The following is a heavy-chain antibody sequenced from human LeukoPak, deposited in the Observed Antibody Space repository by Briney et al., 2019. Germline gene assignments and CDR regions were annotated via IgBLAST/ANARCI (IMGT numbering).Heavy chain of an antibody. J-gene: IGHJ4*02. D-gene: IGHD6-13*01. V-gene: IGHV2-70*11. CDR1: GFSLSTSGMC. CDR2: IDWDDDE. Sequence: YGPTLVNPTPTLTLTCTFSGFSLSTSGMCVSWISQPPGKALEWLARIDWDDDEYYSTSLKTRLTISKDTSKNQVFLTMTNIDPVDTATYYCARIVYVAAAANFDYWGQGTLVTVSS. CDR3: ARIVYVAAAANFDY.